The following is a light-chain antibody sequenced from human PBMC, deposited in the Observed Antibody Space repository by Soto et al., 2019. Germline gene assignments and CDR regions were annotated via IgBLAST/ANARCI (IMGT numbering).Light chain of an antibody. J-gene: IGLJ1*01. CDR2: EVS. V-gene: IGLV2-8*01. Sequence: QSALTQPPSASGSPGQSVTISCTGTSSDVGGYNYVSWYQQHPGKAPKLMIYEVSKRPSGVPDRFSGSKSGKTASLTVSGLQADDEADYYCSSYTGSTPYVFGTGTKLTVL. CDR3: SSYTGSTPYV. CDR1: SSDVGGYNY.